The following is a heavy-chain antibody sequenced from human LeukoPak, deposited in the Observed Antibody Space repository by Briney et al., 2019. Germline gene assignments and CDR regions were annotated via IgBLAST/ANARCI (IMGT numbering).Heavy chain of an antibody. D-gene: IGHD3-22*01. V-gene: IGHV1-46*01. CDR1: GYTFTSYY. Sequence: GASVKVSCKASGYTFTSYYMHWVRQAPGQGLEWMGIINPSGGSTSYAQKFQGRVTMTRDTSTSTVYMELSSLRSEDTAVYYCARDLTYYYDSSGHPDAFDIWGQGTMVTVSS. J-gene: IGHJ3*02. CDR2: INPSGGST. CDR3: ARDLTYYYDSSGHPDAFDI.